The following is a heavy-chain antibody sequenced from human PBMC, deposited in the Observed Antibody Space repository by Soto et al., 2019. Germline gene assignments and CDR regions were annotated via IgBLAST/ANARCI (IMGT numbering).Heavy chain of an antibody. CDR2: ISYDGSNK. Sequence: PGGSLSLSCAASGFTFSSYGMHWVRQAPGKGLEWVAVISYDGSNKYYADSVKGRFTIFRDNSKNTLYLQMNSLRAEDTAVYYCAKGRQHPGLPKGWLDPWGQGTLVTVSS. V-gene: IGHV3-30*18. CDR3: AKGRQHPGLPKGWLDP. D-gene: IGHD6-13*01. CDR1: GFTFSSYG. J-gene: IGHJ5*02.